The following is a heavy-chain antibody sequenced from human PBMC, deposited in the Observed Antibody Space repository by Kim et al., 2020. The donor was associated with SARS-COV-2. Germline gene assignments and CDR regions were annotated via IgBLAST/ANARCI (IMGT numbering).Heavy chain of an antibody. CDR3: ARGGLATITANQGLDY. Sequence: GGSLRLSCAASGFTFSGYTMAWVRQAPGKGLEGVSSISAGSTYIFYTASLEGRFTISRDNAKNSLYLEMNNLGAEDTAVYYCARGGLATITANQGLDYWGQGTLVTVSS. CDR2: ISAGSTYI. V-gene: IGHV3-21*06. D-gene: IGHD5-12*01. J-gene: IGHJ4*02. CDR1: GFTFSGYT.